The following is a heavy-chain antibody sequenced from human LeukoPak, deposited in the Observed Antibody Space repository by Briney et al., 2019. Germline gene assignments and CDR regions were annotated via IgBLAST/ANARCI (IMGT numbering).Heavy chain of an antibody. CDR2: IYYSGST. D-gene: IGHD2-21*01. Sequence: SETLSLTCTVSGGSISSGDYYWSWLRQPPGRGLEWIGYIYYSGSTYYNPSLKSRVTISVDTSKNQFSRKQSSVTAADTDEYYCARDRAIGAFDIWGQGTMVTVSS. CDR3: ARDRAIGAFDI. J-gene: IGHJ3*02. V-gene: IGHV4-30-4*08. CDR1: GGSISSGDYY.